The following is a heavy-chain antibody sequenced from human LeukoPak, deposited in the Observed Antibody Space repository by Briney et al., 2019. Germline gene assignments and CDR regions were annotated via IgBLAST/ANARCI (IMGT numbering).Heavy chain of an antibody. J-gene: IGHJ3*02. V-gene: IGHV3-21*01. D-gene: IGHD6-19*01. CDR3: ARPLGGCDTAFDI. CDR2: ISSSSSYI. Sequence: ISSSSSYIYYADSVKGRFTISRDNAKNSLYLQMNSLRVEDTAVYYCARPLGGCDTAFDIWGQGTMVTVSS.